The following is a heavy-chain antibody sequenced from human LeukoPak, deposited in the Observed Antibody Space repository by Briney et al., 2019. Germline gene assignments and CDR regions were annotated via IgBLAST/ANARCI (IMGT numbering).Heavy chain of an antibody. CDR1: GFTFSSHA. Sequence: PGGSLRLSCAASGFTFSSHAMHWVRQAPGKGLEWVAVISYDGSNKYYADSVKGRFTISRDNSKNTLYLQMNSLRAEDTAVYYCARERGSSWQRWFDPWGQGTLVTVSS. D-gene: IGHD6-13*01. V-gene: IGHV3-30*01. CDR3: ARERGSSWQRWFDP. CDR2: ISYDGSNK. J-gene: IGHJ5*02.